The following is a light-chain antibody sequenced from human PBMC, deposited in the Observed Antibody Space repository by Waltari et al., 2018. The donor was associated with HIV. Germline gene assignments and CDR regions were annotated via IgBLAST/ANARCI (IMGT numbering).Light chain of an antibody. V-gene: IGLV2-8*01. CDR3: SSFAGTNSHVV. CDR1: NNDVGGYNY. J-gene: IGLJ2*01. Sequence: QSALTQPASMFGSPGQSITLSCTGTNNDVGGYNYVSWYQQHPGKAPKLLIYAVTNRPSGVPGRFSGSKSVNTASLTVSGLQAEDEADYYCSSFAGTNSHVVFGGGTKLTVL. CDR2: AVT.